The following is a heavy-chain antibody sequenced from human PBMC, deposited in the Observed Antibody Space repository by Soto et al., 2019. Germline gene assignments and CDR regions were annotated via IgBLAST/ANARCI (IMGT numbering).Heavy chain of an antibody. CDR2: INVGNGNT. V-gene: IGHV1-3*01. CDR3: ARQPQLGAFDY. CDR1: GYTFTSYG. Sequence: ASVKVSCKASGYTFTSYGISWVRQAPGQRLEWMGWINVGNGNTRYSQKFQGRVTITRDTPASTAYVELRSLTSEDTAVYYCARQPQLGAFDYWGQGALVTVSS. J-gene: IGHJ4*02. D-gene: IGHD1-1*01.